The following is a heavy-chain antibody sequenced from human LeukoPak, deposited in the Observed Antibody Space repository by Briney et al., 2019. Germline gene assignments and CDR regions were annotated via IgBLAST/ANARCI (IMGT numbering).Heavy chain of an antibody. CDR1: GFTFSSYG. V-gene: IGHV3-23*01. CDR2: ISGSGGST. J-gene: IGHJ1*01. D-gene: IGHD2-15*01. CDR3: AKFSPVVVAATLIYDAEYFQH. Sequence: PGGSLRLSCAASGFTFSSYGMSWVRQAPGKGLEWVSAISGSGGSTYYADSVKGRFTISRDNSKNTLYLQMNSLRAEDTAVYYCAKFSPVVVAATLIYDAEYFQHWGQGTLVTVSS.